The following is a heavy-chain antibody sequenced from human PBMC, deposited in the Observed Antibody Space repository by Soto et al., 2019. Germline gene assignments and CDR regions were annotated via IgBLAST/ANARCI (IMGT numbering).Heavy chain of an antibody. D-gene: IGHD1-1*01. Sequence: QVHLVQSGAEVKKPGASVKVSCKGSGYTFISYGITWVRQAPGQGLEWMGWISAHNGNTDYAQKLQGRVTVTRDTSTSTAYMERRSLRSDDTAVYYCARGRYGDYWGQGALVTVSS. CDR1: GYTFISYG. J-gene: IGHJ4*02. CDR2: ISAHNGNT. CDR3: ARGRYGDY. V-gene: IGHV1-18*01.